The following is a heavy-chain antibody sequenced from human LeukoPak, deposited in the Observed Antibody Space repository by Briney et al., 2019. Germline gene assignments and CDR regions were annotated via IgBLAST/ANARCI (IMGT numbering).Heavy chain of an antibody. CDR3: ARDPRIAAPYYFDY. CDR2: ISGSGGST. Sequence: GGSLRLSCAASGFTLSSYGMSWVRQAPGKGLEWGSAISGSGGSTYYADSVKGRFTISRDNSKNTLYLQMNSLRAEDTAVYYCARDPRIAAPYYFDYWGQGTLVTVSS. V-gene: IGHV3-23*01. J-gene: IGHJ4*02. CDR1: GFTLSSYG. D-gene: IGHD6-13*01.